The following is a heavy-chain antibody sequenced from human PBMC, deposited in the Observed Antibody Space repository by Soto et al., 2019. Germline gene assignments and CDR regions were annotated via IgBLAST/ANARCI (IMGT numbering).Heavy chain of an antibody. Sequence: GGSLRLSCAASGFTFSSYAMSWVRQAPGKGLEWVSAISGSGGSTYYADSVKGRFTISRDNSKNTLYLQMNSLRAEDTAVYYCASTGPGYCSSTSCYYYYYYYMDVWGKGTTVTVSS. CDR3: ASTGPGYCSSTSCYYYYYYYMDV. CDR1: GFTFSSYA. V-gene: IGHV3-23*01. CDR2: ISGSGGST. D-gene: IGHD2-2*03. J-gene: IGHJ6*03.